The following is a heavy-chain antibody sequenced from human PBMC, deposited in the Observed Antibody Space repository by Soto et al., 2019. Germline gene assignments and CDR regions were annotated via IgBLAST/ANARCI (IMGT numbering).Heavy chain of an antibody. Sequence: PSETLSLTCTVSGGSISSYYWSWIRQPPGKGLEWIGYIYYSGNTNYNPSLKSRVTITVDTSKKQYSLKLSSVTAADTAVYYCARYKSNYYYGMDVWGQGTTVTVSS. CDR2: IYYSGNT. J-gene: IGHJ6*02. CDR1: GGSISSYY. CDR3: ARYKSNYYYGMDV. D-gene: IGHD1-20*01. V-gene: IGHV4-59*01.